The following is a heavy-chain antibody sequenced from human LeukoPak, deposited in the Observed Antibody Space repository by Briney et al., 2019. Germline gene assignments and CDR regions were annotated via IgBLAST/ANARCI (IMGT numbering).Heavy chain of an antibody. D-gene: IGHD3-10*01. CDR1: GYTFTSYY. CDR3: ARELITMVRGVRYYYYYMDV. V-gene: IGHV1-46*01. J-gene: IGHJ6*03. Sequence: ASVKASCKASGYTFTSYYMHWVRQAPGQGLEWMGIINPSGGSTSYAQKFQGRVTMTRDTSTSTVYMELSSLRSEDTAVYYCARELITMVRGVRYYYYYMDVWGKGTTVTISS. CDR2: INPSGGST.